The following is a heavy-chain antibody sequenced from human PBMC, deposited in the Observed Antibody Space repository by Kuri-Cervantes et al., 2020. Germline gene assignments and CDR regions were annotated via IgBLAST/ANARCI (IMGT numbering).Heavy chain of an antibody. CDR3: ARDQDCTNGICIPDF. J-gene: IGHJ4*02. D-gene: IGHD2-8*01. CDR2: ISAYNGNT. CDR1: GYTFTSYG. V-gene: IGHV1-18*01. Sequence: ASVKVSCKASGYTFTSYGISWVRQAPGQGLEWMGWISAYNGNTNYAQKLQGRVTVTTDTSTSTAYMELRSLRSDDTAVYYCARDQDCTNGICIPDFWGQGTLVTVSS.